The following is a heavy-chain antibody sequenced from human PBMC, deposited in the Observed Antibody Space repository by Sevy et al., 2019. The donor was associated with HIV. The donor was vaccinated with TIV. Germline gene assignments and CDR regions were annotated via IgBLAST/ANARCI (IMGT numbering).Heavy chain of an antibody. CDR1: GGSISSGDYY. D-gene: IGHD2-15*01. CDR2: IYYSGST. V-gene: IGHV4-30-4*01. CDR3: ARTDRGALFIGP. J-gene: IGHJ5*02. Sequence: SETLSLTCTVSGGSISSGDYYWSWIRQPPGKGLEWIGYIYYSGSTYYNPSLKSRVTISVDTSKNQFSLKLSSVTAADTAVDYRARTDRGALFIGPWGQGTLVTVSS.